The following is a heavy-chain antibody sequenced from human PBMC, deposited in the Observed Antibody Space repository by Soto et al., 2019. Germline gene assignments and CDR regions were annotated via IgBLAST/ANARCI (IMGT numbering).Heavy chain of an antibody. CDR1: GFTVSSNY. CDR3: ARDIRPTYEFHYYYYYMDV. J-gene: IGHJ6*03. D-gene: IGHD3-10*01. Sequence: GGSLRLSCAASGFTVSSNYMSWVRQAPGKGLEWVSVIYSGGSTAYADSVKGRFTISRHNSKNTLYLQMNSLRAEDTAVYYCARDIRPTYEFHYYYYYMDVWGKGTTVTVSS. V-gene: IGHV3-53*04. CDR2: IYSGGST.